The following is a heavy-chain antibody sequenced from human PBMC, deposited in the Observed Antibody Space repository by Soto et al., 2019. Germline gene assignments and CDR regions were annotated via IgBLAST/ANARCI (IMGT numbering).Heavy chain of an antibody. CDR2: IFSNGDT. CDR1: GFTVSNNY. Sequence: ELQLVASGGGLVQPAGSLRLSCAASGFTVSNNYVRWVRQAPGKGMEWVSLIFSNGDTRYADSVKGRFSISRNSSSNTLYLQMNSLRVEDMAVYYCARDGTYNWLGGQGIHVTVSS. CDR3: ARDGTYNWL. J-gene: IGHJ4*02. D-gene: IGHD1-1*01. V-gene: IGHV3-66*01.